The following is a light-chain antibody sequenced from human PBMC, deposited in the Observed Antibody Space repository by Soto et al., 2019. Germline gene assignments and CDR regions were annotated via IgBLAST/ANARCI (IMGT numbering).Light chain of an antibody. CDR3: QQYGSSPRT. V-gene: IGKV3-20*01. Sequence: EIVLTQSPGTLSLSPGERATLSCRASQSVARSSLTWYQQKPGHAPRVLFYGASNRATGIPDRFSGSGSGTDFTLTISRLEPEDFAVYYCQQYGSSPRTFGQGTKVEIK. CDR1: QSVARSS. CDR2: GAS. J-gene: IGKJ1*01.